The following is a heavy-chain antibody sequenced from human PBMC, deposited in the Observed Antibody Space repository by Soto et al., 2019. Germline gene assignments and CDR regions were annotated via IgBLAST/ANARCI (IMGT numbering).Heavy chain of an antibody. CDR2: ISPYDDNT. CDR1: GYTFNSYG. Sequence: QVQLVQSGTEVKRPGASVKVSCKASGYTFNSYGISWVRQAPGQGLEWMGWISPYDDNTNYAQKLQGRVTMTTDTSTRTAYMELKSLRSDDTALYYCARGGYYDSSGSRNYHYYGMDAWGQGTTVTVS. J-gene: IGHJ6*02. CDR3: ARGGYYDSSGSRNYHYYGMDA. V-gene: IGHV1-18*01. D-gene: IGHD3-22*01.